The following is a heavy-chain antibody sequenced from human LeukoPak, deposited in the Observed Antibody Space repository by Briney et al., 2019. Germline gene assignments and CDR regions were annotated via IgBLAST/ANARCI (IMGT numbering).Heavy chain of an antibody. V-gene: IGHV3-48*04. CDR1: GFTFSSYS. J-gene: IGHJ4*02. D-gene: IGHD1-26*01. CDR3: AREGSYHFDY. Sequence: SGGSLRLSCAASGFTFSSYSMNWVRQAPGKGLEWVSYISSSSSTIYYADSVKGRFTISRDNAKNSLYLQMNSLRAEDTAVYYCAREGSYHFDYWGQGTLVTVSS. CDR2: ISSSSSTI.